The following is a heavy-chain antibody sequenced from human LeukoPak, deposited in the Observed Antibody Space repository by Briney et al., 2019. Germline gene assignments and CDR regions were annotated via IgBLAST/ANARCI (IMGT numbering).Heavy chain of an antibody. CDR3: AKDQGDYYDSSAPDY. V-gene: IGHV3-30*02. Sequence: AGGSLRLSCAASGFTFSSYGMHWVRQAPGKGLEWVAFIWNDGTNKYYADSVKGRFTISRDNSKNTLYLQMNSLRAEDTAVYYCAKDQGDYYDSSAPDYWGQGTLVTVSS. J-gene: IGHJ4*02. D-gene: IGHD3-22*01. CDR1: GFTFSSYG. CDR2: IWNDGTNK.